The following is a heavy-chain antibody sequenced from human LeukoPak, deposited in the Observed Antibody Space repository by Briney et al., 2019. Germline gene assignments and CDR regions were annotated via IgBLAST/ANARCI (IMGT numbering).Heavy chain of an antibody. J-gene: IGHJ4*02. D-gene: IGHD4-17*01. CDR2: ISSSSSTI. CDR3: ARDYYGDYYFDY. CDR1: GFSLSRYR. Sequence: RWSLRLCCAASGFSLSRYRMNWVRQAPVKGRERVSYISSSSSTIYYADSVKGRFTISRDNAKNSLYLQMNSLRAEDTAVYYCARDYYGDYYFDYWGQGTLVTVSS. V-gene: IGHV3-48*01.